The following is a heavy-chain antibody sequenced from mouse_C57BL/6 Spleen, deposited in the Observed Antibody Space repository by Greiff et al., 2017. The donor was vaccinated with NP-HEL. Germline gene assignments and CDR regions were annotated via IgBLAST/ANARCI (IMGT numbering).Heavy chain of an antibody. V-gene: IGHV1-15*01. J-gene: IGHJ3*01. D-gene: IGHD2-5*01. Sequence: QVQLQQSGAELVRPGASVTLSCKASGYTFTDYEMHWVKQTPVHGLEWIGAIDPETGGTAYNQKFKGKAILTADKSSSTAYMELRNLTSEDSAVYYCTRSMSNSWLAYWGQGTLVTVSA. CDR3: TRSMSNSWLAY. CDR2: IDPETGGT. CDR1: GYTFTDYE.